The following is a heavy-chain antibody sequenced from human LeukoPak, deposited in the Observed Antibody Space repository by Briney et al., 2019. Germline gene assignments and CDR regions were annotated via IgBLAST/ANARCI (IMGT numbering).Heavy chain of an antibody. J-gene: IGHJ4*02. V-gene: IGHV4-4*02. CDR2: IYHSGST. CDR3: AMNYDYVWGSYRR. D-gene: IGHD3-16*02. CDR1: GGSISSSNW. Sequence: SGTLSLTCAVSGGSISSSNWWSWVRQPPGKGLEWIGEIYHSGSTNYNPSLKSRVTISVDKSKNQFSLKLSSVTAADTAVYYCAMNYDYVWGSYRRWGQGTLVTVSS.